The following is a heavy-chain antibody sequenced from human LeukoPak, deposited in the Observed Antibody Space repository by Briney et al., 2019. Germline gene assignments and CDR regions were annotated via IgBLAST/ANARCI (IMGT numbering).Heavy chain of an antibody. CDR2: ISYDGSNK. V-gene: IGHV3-30-3*01. J-gene: IGHJ4*02. D-gene: IGHD5-18*01. CDR3: ARDRGYSYGYFDY. Sequence: GRSLRLSCAASGFTFSSYAMHWVRQAPGKGLEWVAVISYDGSNKYYADSVKGRFTISRDNSKNTLYLQMNSLRAEDTAVYYCARDRGYSYGYFDYWGQGTLVTVSS. CDR1: GFTFSSYA.